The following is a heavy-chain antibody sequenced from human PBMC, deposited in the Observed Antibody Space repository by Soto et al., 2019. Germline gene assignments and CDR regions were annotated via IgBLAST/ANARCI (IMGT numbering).Heavy chain of an antibody. CDR1: GFTVTSNG. D-gene: IGHD6-6*01. CDR3: AKEREYPRDSFPP. J-gene: IGHJ5*02. CDR2: ISPNGQGI. V-gene: IGHV3-23*01. Sequence: EVKLLESGGGLVQPGGSLRLSCGVSGFTVTSNGVSWVRQAPGKGLEWVSAISPNGQGIWYADSVKGRFTISRDISRNTIFLKMESLGAEDTAVYYCAKEREYPRDSFPPGGQGTLVTSSS.